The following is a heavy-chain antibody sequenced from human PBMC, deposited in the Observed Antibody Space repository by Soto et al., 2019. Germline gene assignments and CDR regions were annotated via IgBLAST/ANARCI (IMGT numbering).Heavy chain of an antibody. V-gene: IGHV1-69*14. Sequence: QVQLVQSGAEVKKPGSSVKVSCKTSGDIFSGYSISWVRQAPGQGLEWMGGIIPIFGTTNYAQRFHGRVTMTADKSTSTVYMELYSLKSEDTAVYYCATDLGSGYDPGDYWGQGTLVTVSS. D-gene: IGHD5-12*01. CDR1: GDIFSGYS. CDR2: IIPIFGTT. J-gene: IGHJ4*02. CDR3: ATDLGSGYDPGDY.